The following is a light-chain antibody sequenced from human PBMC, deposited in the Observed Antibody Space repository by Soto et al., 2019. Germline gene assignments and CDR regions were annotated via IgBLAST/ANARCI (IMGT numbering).Light chain of an antibody. V-gene: IGKV3-15*01. CDR2: DTS. J-gene: IGKJ1*01. CDR3: QQYNSYSEA. Sequence: VMTASPATLPVSPWAGVTLSCRASQGIGDTLTWYQHKPGQTPRLLIYDTSTRATGVPARFSGSGFGTDFTLTISSLEPEDAAVYYCQQYNSYSEAFGQGTKVDIK. CDR1: QGIGDT.